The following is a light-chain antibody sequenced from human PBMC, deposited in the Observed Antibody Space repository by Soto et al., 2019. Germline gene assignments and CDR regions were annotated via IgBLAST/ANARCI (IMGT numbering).Light chain of an antibody. CDR1: QSVSSSY. J-gene: IGKJ1*01. V-gene: IGKV3-20*01. CDR3: QQYGSSPRT. CDR2: GAS. Sequence: EIVLTQSPGALSLSPGERATLSCGASQSVSSSYLAWYQQKPGQAPRLHIYGASTRATGIPVRFSGSGSGTDFTLTTSRLDPEDFAVYYCQQYGSSPRTFGQGTKVDIK.